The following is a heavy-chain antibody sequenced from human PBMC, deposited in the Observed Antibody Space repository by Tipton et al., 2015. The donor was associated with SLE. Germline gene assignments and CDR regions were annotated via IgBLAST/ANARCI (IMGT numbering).Heavy chain of an antibody. CDR2: INHSGSI. V-gene: IGHV4-34*01. D-gene: IGHD6-19*01. CDR1: GGSFSGYF. Sequence: TLSLTCAVYGGSFSGYFWSWIRQPPGKGLEWIGEINHSGSINFNPSLESRVTISVDTSKNQFSLKLSSVTAADTAVYFCARTPGSGWQYYFDYWGQGTLVTVSS. CDR3: ARTPGSGWQYYFDY. J-gene: IGHJ4*02.